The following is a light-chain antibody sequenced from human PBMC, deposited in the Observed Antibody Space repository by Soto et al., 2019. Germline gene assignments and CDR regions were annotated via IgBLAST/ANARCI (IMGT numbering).Light chain of an antibody. V-gene: IGKV3-15*01. J-gene: IGKJ4*01. Sequence: MTQSPATLSVYPGETATLSCRANQSVSSNLAWYQQKPGQAPRLLIYGASTRATGIPARCSGSGSGTEFTLTISSLQSEDFGVYYCQENNNWPPGRLTFGGGTKVEIK. CDR3: QENNNWPPGRLT. CDR2: GAS. CDR1: QSVSSN.